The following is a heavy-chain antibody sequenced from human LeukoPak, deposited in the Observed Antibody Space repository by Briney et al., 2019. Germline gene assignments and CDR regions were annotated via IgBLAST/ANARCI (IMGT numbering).Heavy chain of an antibody. CDR2: LNPNSGVT. V-gene: IGHV1-2*02. Sequence: ASVTVSCKASGYSFSDYHIHWVRQAPGQGLEWMGWLNPNSGVTEYAQKFQGRVTMTRDTSINTAYMELTRLTSDDTAVYFCSRANRIFTSVVTSFGRWGRGTLVTVSS. J-gene: IGHJ1*01. CDR1: GYSFSDYH. CDR3: SRANRIFTSVVTSFGR. D-gene: IGHD3-3*02.